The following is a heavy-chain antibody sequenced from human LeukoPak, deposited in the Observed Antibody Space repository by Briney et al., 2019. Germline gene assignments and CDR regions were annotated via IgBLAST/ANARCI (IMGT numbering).Heavy chain of an antibody. D-gene: IGHD4-17*01. J-gene: IGHJ4*02. V-gene: IGHV4-4*09. CDR1: GGTINSHY. CDR3: ARHYLYGDSSWDS. Sequence: SETLSLTCTVSGGTINSHYWSWIRQPPGEGLEWIAYTHTSGRTKYNPSLKSRVTISLDTSKNRFSLNLYSVTAADTAVYFCARHYLYGDSSWDSWGPGNLVIVSS. CDR2: THTSGRT.